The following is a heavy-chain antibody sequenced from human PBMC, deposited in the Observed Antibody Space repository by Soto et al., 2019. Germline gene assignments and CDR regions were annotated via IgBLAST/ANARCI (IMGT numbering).Heavy chain of an antibody. CDR2: INPNSGGT. CDR3: ARGYYDILTGYYMGWFDP. V-gene: IGHV1-2*04. Sequence: VSVKVSCKASGYTFTGYYMHWVRQAPGQGLEWMGWINPNSGGTNYAQKFQGWVTMTRDTSISTAYMELSRLRSDDTAVYYCARGYYDILTGYYMGWFDPWGQGTLVTVSS. J-gene: IGHJ5*02. CDR1: GYTFTGYY. D-gene: IGHD3-9*01.